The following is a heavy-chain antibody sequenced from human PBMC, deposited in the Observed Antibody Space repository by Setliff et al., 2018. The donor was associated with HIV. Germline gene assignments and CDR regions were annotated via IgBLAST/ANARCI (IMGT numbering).Heavy chain of an antibody. D-gene: IGHD4-4*01. CDR3: ARTDYSRVDP. Sequence: ASVKVSCKASGYTFTSYSISWVRQAPGQGLEWMGWINPNSGGTNYAQKFQGRVTMTTDTSTSTAYMELRSLRSDDTAVYYCARTDYSRVDPWGQGTLVTVSS. V-gene: IGHV1-18*01. J-gene: IGHJ5*02. CDR1: GYTFTSYS. CDR2: INPNSGGT.